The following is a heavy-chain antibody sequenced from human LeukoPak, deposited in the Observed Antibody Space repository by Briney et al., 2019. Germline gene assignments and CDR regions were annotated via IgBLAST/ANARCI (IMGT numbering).Heavy chain of an antibody. CDR2: INHSGST. J-gene: IGHJ5*02. CDR3: ARETLVPAAPTAREDNWFDP. CDR1: SGSFSGYY. D-gene: IGHD2-2*01. V-gene: IGHV4-34*01. Sequence: SETLSLTCAVYSGSFSGYYWSWIRQPPGKGLEWIGEINHSGSTNCNPSLKSRVTISVDTSKNQFSLKLSSVTAADTAVYYCARETLVPAAPTAREDNWFDPWGQGTLVTVSS.